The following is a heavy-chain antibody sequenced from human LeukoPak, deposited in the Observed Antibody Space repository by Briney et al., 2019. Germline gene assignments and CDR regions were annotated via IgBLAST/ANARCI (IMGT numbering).Heavy chain of an antibody. Sequence: GASVKVSCKASGGTFSSYAISWVRQAPGQGLEWMGGIIPIFGTANYAQKFQGRVTITTDESTSTAYMELSSLRSEDTAVYYCARVAIRLVGATGYYYYYGMDVWGQGTTVTVSS. CDR2: IIPIFGTA. CDR1: GGTFSSYA. V-gene: IGHV1-69*05. CDR3: ARVAIRLVGATGYYYYYGMDV. D-gene: IGHD1-26*01. J-gene: IGHJ6*02.